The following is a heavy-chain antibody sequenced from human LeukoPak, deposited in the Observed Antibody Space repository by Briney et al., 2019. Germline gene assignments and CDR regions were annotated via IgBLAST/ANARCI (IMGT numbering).Heavy chain of an antibody. Sequence: PSETLSLTCTVSGGSISGYYWTWIRQPPGKGLEWIGFIHYSGSTKYSPSLEGRVTISLDTSKTQFSLKMSSLTAADTAVYYCARDRNWDYMDVWGHGTTVTVSS. D-gene: IGHD7-27*01. CDR2: IHYSGST. J-gene: IGHJ6*03. CDR1: GGSISGYY. CDR3: ARDRNWDYMDV. V-gene: IGHV4-59*01.